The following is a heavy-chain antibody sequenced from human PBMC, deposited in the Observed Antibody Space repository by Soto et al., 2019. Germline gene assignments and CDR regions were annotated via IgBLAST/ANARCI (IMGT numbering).Heavy chain of an antibody. D-gene: IGHD6-25*01. Sequence: GGSLRLSCAASGFTFSSYAMSWVRQAPGKGLEWVSAISGTGGTTYSADSVRGRFTIARDNSKNTLYLQMNGLSPEDSAIYYCAKFIVGTGGSSGWPWFLDSWGQGTLVTVSS. CDR1: GFTFSSYA. J-gene: IGHJ4*02. V-gene: IGHV3-23*01. CDR2: ISGTGGTT. CDR3: AKFIVGTGGSSGWPWFLDS.